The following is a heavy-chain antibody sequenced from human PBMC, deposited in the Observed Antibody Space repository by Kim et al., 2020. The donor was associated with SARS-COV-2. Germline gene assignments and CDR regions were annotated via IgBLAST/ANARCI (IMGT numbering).Heavy chain of an antibody. CDR2: IIPILGIA. V-gene: IGHV1-69*04. Sequence: SVKVSCKASGGTFSSYAISWVRQAPGQGLEWMGRIIPILGIANYAQKFQGRVTITADKSTSTAYMELSSLRSEDTAVYYCARVIGSRGDTYAFDIWGQGTMVTVSS. D-gene: IGHD3-16*01. J-gene: IGHJ3*02. CDR1: GGTFSSYA. CDR3: ARVIGSRGDTYAFDI.